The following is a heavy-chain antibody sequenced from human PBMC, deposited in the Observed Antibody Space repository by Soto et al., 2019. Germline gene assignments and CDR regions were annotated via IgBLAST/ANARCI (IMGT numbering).Heavy chain of an antibody. V-gene: IGHV4-59*01. J-gene: IGHJ6*02. CDR2: IYYSGST. CDR1: GGSFSGYY. CDR3: ARGRRYYYYGMDV. Sequence: SETLSLTCAVYGGSFSGYYWTWIRQPPGKGLEWIGYIYYSGSTNYNPSLKSRVTISVDTSKNQFSLKLSSVTAADTAVYYCARGRRYYYYGMDVWGQGTTVTVSS.